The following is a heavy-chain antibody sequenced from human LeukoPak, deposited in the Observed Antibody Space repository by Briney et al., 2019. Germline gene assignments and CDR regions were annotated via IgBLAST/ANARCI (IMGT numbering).Heavy chain of an antibody. Sequence: QCRGSLRLSCAASGFTFNRNAISWVRQAPGKGLEWVSTIGGSGDKTFYADSVKGRFTISRDNSKNMVHLQMNSLTGEDTALYYCVRRGDASSGWGDHDFWGQGALVTVSS. J-gene: IGHJ4*02. D-gene: IGHD6-19*01. V-gene: IGHV3-23*01. CDR2: IGGSGDKT. CDR3: VRRGDASSGWGDHDF. CDR1: GFTFNRNA.